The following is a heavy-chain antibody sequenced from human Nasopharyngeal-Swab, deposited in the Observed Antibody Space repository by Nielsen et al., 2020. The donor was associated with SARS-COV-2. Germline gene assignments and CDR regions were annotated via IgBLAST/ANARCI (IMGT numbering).Heavy chain of an antibody. V-gene: IGHV1-8*01. Sequence: ASVKVSCKASGYTFTSYDINWVRQATGQGLEWMGWMNPNSGNTGYAQNFQGRVTMTRNTPISTAYMELSSLRSEDTAVYYCARGLYLKQLVIQYYMDVWGKGTTVTVSS. J-gene: IGHJ6*03. CDR1: GYTFTSYD. CDR3: ARGLYLKQLVIQYYMDV. CDR2: MNPNSGNT. D-gene: IGHD6-13*01.